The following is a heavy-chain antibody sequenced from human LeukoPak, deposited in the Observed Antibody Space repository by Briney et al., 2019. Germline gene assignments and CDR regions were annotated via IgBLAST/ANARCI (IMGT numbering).Heavy chain of an antibody. D-gene: IGHD3-10*01. V-gene: IGHV4-39*01. CDR3: ARSQNYYGSGDY. CDR2: LYYGGGT. J-gene: IGHJ4*02. Sequence: KPSETLSLTCTVSGGSIISLSYYWGWIRQPPGKGLEWIGSLYYGGGTYYSPSLKSRATISVDTSKNQLFLKLTSVTAADTAMYYCARSQNYYGSGDYWSQGTLVTVSS. CDR1: GGSIISLSYY.